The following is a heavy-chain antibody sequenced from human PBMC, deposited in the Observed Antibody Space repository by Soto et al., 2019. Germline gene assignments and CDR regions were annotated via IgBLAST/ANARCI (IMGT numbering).Heavy chain of an antibody. V-gene: IGHV3-23*01. CDR1: GFIFGSYA. CDR2: IDASGGDT. Sequence: PGGALRLSCAASGFIFGSYAMSWVRQAPGKGLEWVSVIDASGGDTYYADSVKGRFTISRDNSKNTLYLLMNSLRAEDTAVYYCARDEIAAALSGMDVWGQGTTVTVSS. D-gene: IGHD6-13*01. J-gene: IGHJ6*02. CDR3: ARDEIAAALSGMDV.